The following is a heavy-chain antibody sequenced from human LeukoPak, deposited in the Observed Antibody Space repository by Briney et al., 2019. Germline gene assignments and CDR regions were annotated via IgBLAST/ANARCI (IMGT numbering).Heavy chain of an antibody. V-gene: IGHV4-61*02. CDR2: IYTSGST. J-gene: IGHJ4*02. Sequence: PSETLSLTCTVSGGSISSGSYYWSWIRQPAGKGLEWIGRIYTSGSTNYNPSLKSRVTISVDTSKNQFSLKLSSVTAADTAVYYCARAADYDSSGYYRDYWGQGTLVTVSS. CDR3: ARAADYDSSGYYRDY. D-gene: IGHD3-22*01. CDR1: GGSISSGSYY.